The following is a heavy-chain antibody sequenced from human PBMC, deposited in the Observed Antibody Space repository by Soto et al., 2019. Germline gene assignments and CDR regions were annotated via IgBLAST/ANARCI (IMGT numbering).Heavy chain of an antibody. CDR3: ARVQGGGPFDD. CDR2: IYYSGST. V-gene: IGHV4-31*03. D-gene: IGHD1-26*01. CDR1: GGSISSGGYY. J-gene: IGHJ4*02. Sequence: SETLSLTCTVSGGSISSGGYYWSWIRQHPGKGLEWIGYIYYSGSTYYNPSLKSRVTISVDTSKNQFSLKLTSVTAADTAVYYCARVQGGGPFDDWGQGTLVTVSS.